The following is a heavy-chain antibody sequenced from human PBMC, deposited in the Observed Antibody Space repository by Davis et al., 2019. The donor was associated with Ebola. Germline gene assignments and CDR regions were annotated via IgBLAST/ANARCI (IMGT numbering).Heavy chain of an antibody. J-gene: IGHJ1*01. D-gene: IGHD2-2*01. CDR1: GGTFSSYA. V-gene: IGHV1-69*13. Sequence: SVKVSCKASGGTFSSYAISWVRQAPGQGLEWMGGIIPIFGTANYAQKFQGRVTITADESTSTAYMELSSLRSEDTAVYYCASVVPAAIGLRPLEGYFQHWGQGTLVTVSS. CDR3: ASVVPAAIGLRPLEGYFQH. CDR2: IIPIFGTA.